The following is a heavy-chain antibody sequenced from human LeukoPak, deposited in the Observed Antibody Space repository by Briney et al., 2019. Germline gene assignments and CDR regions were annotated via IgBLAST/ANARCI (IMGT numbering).Heavy chain of an antibody. J-gene: IGHJ4*02. Sequence: ETLSLTCTVSGGSISSNYMSWVRQAPGKGLEWVSVIYSGGSTYYADSVKGRFTISRDNTKNSLFLQLNSLRAEDTAVYYCVRDRGWYHFDLWGQGTLVTVSS. CDR2: IYSGGST. CDR1: GGSISSNY. D-gene: IGHD3-10*01. CDR3: VRDRGWYHFDL. V-gene: IGHV3-53*01.